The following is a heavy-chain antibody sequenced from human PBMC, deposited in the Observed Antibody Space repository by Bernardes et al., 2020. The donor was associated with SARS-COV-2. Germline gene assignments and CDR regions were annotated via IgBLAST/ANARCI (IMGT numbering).Heavy chain of an antibody. V-gene: IGHV3-48*03. D-gene: IGHD2-21*02. Sequence: GGSLRLSCATSGFTFNNFEINWVRQAPGKGLEWVAYISSTGDITFYADSVRGRFSISRDTAKRSVNLQMNSLRGDDTGVYYCARECGGDGCYYGMDVWGQGTTVNVSS. CDR1: GFTFNNFE. J-gene: IGHJ6*02. CDR3: ARECGGDGCYYGMDV. CDR2: ISSTGDIT.